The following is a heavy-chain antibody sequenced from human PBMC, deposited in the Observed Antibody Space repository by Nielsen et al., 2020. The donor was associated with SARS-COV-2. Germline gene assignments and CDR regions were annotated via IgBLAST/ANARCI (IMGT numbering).Heavy chain of an antibody. CDR2: IYSGGSST. D-gene: IGHD5-12*01. CDR1: GFTFSSYA. J-gene: IGHJ3*02. V-gene: IGHV3-23*03. CDR3: AKDGGATIALWYAFDI. Sequence: GESLKISCAASGFTFSSYAMSWVRQAPGKGLEWVSVIYSGGSSTYYADSVKGRFTISRDNSKNTLYLQMNSLRAKDTAVYYCAKDGGATIALWYAFDIWGRGTMVTVSS.